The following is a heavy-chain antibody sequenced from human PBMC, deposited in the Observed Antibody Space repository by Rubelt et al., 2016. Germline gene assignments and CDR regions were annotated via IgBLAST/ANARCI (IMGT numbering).Heavy chain of an antibody. Sequence: QLQLQESGPRLVKPSETLSLTCTVSGDSISSSGFYWGWIRQPPGKGLEWLGSIYDSGSTYYNPSLKSPVTISVDASKKQFSLTLNSVTAVDTAVYYCARFRRGDDYNPHDYWGQGALVTVSS. D-gene: IGHD5-24*01. V-gene: IGHV4-39*07. J-gene: IGHJ4*02. CDR2: IYDSGST. CDR3: ARFRRGDDYNPHDY. CDR1: GDSISSSGFY.